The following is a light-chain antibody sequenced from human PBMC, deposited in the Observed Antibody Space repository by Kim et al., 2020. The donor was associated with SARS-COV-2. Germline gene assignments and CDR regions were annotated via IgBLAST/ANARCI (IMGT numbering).Light chain of an antibody. V-gene: IGKV4-1*01. CDR1: HSIFYNGNNKNF. CDR3: QQYFDTPPT. Sequence: ATINCKSGHSIFYNGNNKNFLAWYQQKPGQPPKLLIYWASTRESGVPDRFTGSGSGTDFTLTISSLQAEDVAVYYCQQYFDTPPTFGGGTKVDIK. J-gene: IGKJ4*01. CDR2: WAS.